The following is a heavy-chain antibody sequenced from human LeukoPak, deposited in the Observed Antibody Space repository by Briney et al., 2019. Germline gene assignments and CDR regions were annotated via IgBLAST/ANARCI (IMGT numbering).Heavy chain of an antibody. D-gene: IGHD3-10*01. CDR2: ITGSGGST. CDR3: ARELFDFDY. CDR1: GFTFDNFA. J-gene: IGHJ4*02. Sequence: PGGSLRLSCAPSGFTFDNFAMTWVRQAPGKGLEWVSEITGSGGSTYYADSVKGRFTNSRDNSKNTLYLQMNSLRAEDTAIYYCARELFDFDYWGQGTLVTVSS. V-gene: IGHV3-23*01.